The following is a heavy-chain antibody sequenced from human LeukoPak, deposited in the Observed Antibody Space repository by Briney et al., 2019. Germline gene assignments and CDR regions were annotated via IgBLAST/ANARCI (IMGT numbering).Heavy chain of an antibody. CDR3: ARPRVEHDHDSSGSFDS. J-gene: IGHJ4*02. D-gene: IGHD3-22*01. CDR2: INPGSSST. CDR1: GYTFTSYY. V-gene: IGHV1-46*01. Sequence: GASVKVSCKASGYTFTSYYIHWVRQAPGQGLEWMGIINPGSSSTTYAQKFQGRVTMTRDTSTSTVYMEVRSLRSEDAAVYYCARPRVEHDHDSSGSFDSWGQGTLVIVSS.